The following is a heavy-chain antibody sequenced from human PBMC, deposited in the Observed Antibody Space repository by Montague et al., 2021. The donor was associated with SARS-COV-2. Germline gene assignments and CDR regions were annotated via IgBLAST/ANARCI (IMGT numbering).Heavy chain of an antibody. CDR2: IYYSGKT. CDR1: GGSISSYL. Sequence: SETLSLTCTVSGGSISSYLWTRIRQPPGKGLEWIGYIYYSGKTNYNPSLSSRVTMSVDTSKNQFSLKLNSVTAADAAVYFCARATPGIADPIEYWGQGTLLTVSS. CDR3: ARATPGIADPIEY. D-gene: IGHD6-13*01. J-gene: IGHJ4*02. V-gene: IGHV4-59*08.